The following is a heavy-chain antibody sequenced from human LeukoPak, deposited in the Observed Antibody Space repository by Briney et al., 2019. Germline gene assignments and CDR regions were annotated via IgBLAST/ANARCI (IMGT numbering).Heavy chain of an antibody. D-gene: IGHD5-18*01. CDR1: GYTFTSYG. CDR3: TRGGYGDDAFDI. Sequence: ASVKVSCKASGYTFTSYGISWVRQAPGQGLEWMGWISAYNGNTDYAQSLQGRVTMTTDTSTSTAYMALRSLRSDDTAMYYCTRGGYGDDAFDIWGQGTMVTVSS. V-gene: IGHV1-18*01. J-gene: IGHJ3*02. CDR2: ISAYNGNT.